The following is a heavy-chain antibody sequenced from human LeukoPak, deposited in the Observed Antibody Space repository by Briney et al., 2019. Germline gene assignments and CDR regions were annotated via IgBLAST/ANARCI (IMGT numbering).Heavy chain of an antibody. CDR3: AREAGSSWSYYFDY. V-gene: IGHV1-69*05. J-gene: IGHJ4*02. Sequence: GSSVKVSCKASGGTFISYAISWVRQAPGQGREWMGRIIPIFGTANYAQKFQGRATITTDESTSTAYMELSSLRSEDTAVYYCAREAGSSWSYYFDYWGQGTLVTVSS. D-gene: IGHD6-13*01. CDR1: GGTFISYA. CDR2: IIPIFGTA.